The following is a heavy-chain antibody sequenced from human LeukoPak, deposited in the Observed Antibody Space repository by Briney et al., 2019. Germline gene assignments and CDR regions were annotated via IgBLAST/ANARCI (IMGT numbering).Heavy chain of an antibody. Sequence: GGSLRLSCAASGFTFSSYEMNWVRQAPGKGLEWVSYISSSCSTIYYSDSVKVRFTISRDNAKNSLYLQMNSLRAEDTAVYYCAELGITMIGGVWGKGTTVTISS. V-gene: IGHV3-48*03. D-gene: IGHD3-10*02. CDR1: GFTFSSYE. J-gene: IGHJ6*04. CDR2: ISSSCSTI. CDR3: AELGITMIGGV.